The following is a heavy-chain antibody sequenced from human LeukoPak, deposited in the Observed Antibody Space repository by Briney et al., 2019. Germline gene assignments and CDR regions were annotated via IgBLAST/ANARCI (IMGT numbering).Heavy chain of an antibody. CDR1: GFTFSSYG. D-gene: IGHD1-26*01. CDR3: ARETTTLDY. J-gene: IGHJ4*02. V-gene: IGHV3-33*01. CDR2: IWYDGSNK. Sequence: GGSLRLSCAASGFTFSSYGMHWVRQAPGKGLEWVAVIWYDGSNKFHADSEKGRFTISRDNSKNTLYLQMNSLRAEDTAVYYCARETTTLDYWGQGTLVTVSS.